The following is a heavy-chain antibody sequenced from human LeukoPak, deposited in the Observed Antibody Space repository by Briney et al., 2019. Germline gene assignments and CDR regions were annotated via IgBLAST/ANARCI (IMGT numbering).Heavy chain of an antibody. J-gene: IGHJ4*02. CDR1: GFTFSSYE. CDR2: ISSSGSTI. D-gene: IGHD3-22*01. CDR3: ARDPTFHDSSDHALDY. Sequence: GGSLRLSCAASGFTFSSYEMNWVRQAPGKGLEWVSYISSSGSTIYYADSVKGRFTISRDNAKNSLYLQMNSLRAEDTAVYYCARDPTFHDSSDHALDYWGQGTLVTVSS. V-gene: IGHV3-48*03.